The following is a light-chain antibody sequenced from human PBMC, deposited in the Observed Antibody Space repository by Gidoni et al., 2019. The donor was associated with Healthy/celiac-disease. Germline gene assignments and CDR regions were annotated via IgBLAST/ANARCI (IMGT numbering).Light chain of an antibody. CDR1: QCIIND. J-gene: IGKJ1*01. V-gene: IGKV1-6*01. CDR3: LQDYNYPWP. Sequence: AIQMTHAPSSLSASVGDRVTITCRASQCIINDLGWCQQKPGKAPKLLIYAASSLQSGVPSRFSGSSSGTDFTLTISSLQPEDYATYYFLQDYNYPWPFGQGTKVEIK. CDR2: AAS.